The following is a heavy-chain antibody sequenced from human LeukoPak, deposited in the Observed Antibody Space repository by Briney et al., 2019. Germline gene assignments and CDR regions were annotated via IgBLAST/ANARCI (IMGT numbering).Heavy chain of an antibody. J-gene: IGHJ4*02. CDR2: ISYDGSNK. V-gene: IGHV3-30-3*01. CDR1: GFTFSSYA. CDR3: ARVHASTES. Sequence: GGSLRLSCAASGFTFSSYAMHWVRQAPGKGLEWVAVISYDGSNKYYADSVKGRFTISRDNSKNTLYLQMNSLRAEDTAVYYCARVHASTESWGQGTLVTVSS.